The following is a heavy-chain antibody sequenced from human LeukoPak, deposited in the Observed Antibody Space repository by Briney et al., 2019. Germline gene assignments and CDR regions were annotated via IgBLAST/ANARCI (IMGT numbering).Heavy chain of an antibody. J-gene: IGHJ4*02. CDR2: IYYSGST. D-gene: IGHD6-19*01. CDR1: GGSSSNYY. CDR3: ARDLGSGWPYYFDY. Sequence: PSETLSLTCTVSGGSSSNYYWSWIRQPPGKGLEWIGYIYYSGSTNYNPSLKSRVTISVDTSKNQFSLKLSSVTAADAAVYYCARDLGSGWPYYFDYWGQGTLVTVSS. V-gene: IGHV4-59*01.